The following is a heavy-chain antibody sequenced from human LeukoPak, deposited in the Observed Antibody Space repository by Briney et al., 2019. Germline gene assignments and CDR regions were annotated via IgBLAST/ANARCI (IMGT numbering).Heavy chain of an antibody. V-gene: IGHV1-18*01. CDR3: ARAERGYDILTGYSKYYFDY. CDR1: GYTFTSYG. Sequence: GASVKVSCKASGYTFTSYGISWVRQAPGQGLEWMGWISTYNGNTNYAQKLQDRVTMTTDTSTSTAYMELRSLRSDDTAVYYCARAERGYDILTGYSKYYFDYWGQGTLVIVSS. CDR2: ISTYNGNT. D-gene: IGHD3-9*01. J-gene: IGHJ4*02.